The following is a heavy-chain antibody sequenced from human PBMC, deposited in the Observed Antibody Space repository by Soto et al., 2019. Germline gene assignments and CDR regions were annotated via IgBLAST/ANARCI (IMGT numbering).Heavy chain of an antibody. J-gene: IGHJ6*02. CDR1: GFTFSSYG. V-gene: IGHV3-33*01. CDR3: ARGPYSSSWYGTHYGMDV. Sequence: QVQLVESGGGVVQPGRSLRLSCAASGFTFSSYGMHWVRQAPGKGLKWVAVIWYDGSNKYYADSVKGRFTISRDNSKNTLYLQMNSLRAEDTAVYYCARGPYSSSWYGTHYGMDVWGQGTTVTVSS. CDR2: IWYDGSNK. D-gene: IGHD6-13*01.